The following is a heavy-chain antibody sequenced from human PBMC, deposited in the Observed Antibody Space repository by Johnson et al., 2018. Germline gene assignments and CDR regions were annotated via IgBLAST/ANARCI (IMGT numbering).Heavy chain of an antibody. CDR1: GFTFSSYA. CDR2: ISYDGSNK. CDR3: ARDTYGSGSYNYYYYYMDV. Sequence: VQLVESGGGVVQPGRSLRLSCAASGFTFSSYAMHWVRQAPGKGLEWVAVISYDGSNKYYADSVKGRFTISRDNSKNTRYLQMNSLRAEDTAVYYCARDTYGSGSYNYYYYYMDVWGKGTTVTVSS. D-gene: IGHD3-10*01. J-gene: IGHJ6*03. V-gene: IGHV3-30*14.